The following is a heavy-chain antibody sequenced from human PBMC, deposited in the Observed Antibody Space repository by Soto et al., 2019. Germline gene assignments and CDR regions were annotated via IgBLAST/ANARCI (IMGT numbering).Heavy chain of an antibody. CDR2: IKSKTDGGTT. D-gene: IGHD6-19*01. J-gene: IGHJ6*02. V-gene: IGHV3-15*07. CDR1: GFTFSNAW. CDR3: TTDGGIAVAGPIYYYGMDV. Sequence: GGSLRLSCAASGFTFSNAWMNWVRQAPGKGLEWVGRIKSKTDGGTTDYAAPVKGRFTISRDDSKNTLYLQMNSLKTEDTAVYYCTTDGGIAVAGPIYYYGMDVWGQGTTVTVSS.